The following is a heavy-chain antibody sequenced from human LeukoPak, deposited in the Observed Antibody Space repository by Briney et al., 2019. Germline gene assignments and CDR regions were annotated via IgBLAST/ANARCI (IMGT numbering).Heavy chain of an antibody. V-gene: IGHV3-23*01. CDR2: MSSSDDGR. J-gene: IGHJ4*02. D-gene: IGHD2-15*01. Sequence: GGSLRLSCAASGFTFSSYGMHWVRQAPGKGLEWVSAMSSSDDGRYYAASVRGRFTISRDTSRSTLYLQMNSLRAEDAAVYYCAKAPVTSCRGAFCYPFDYWGQGTLVTVPS. CDR3: AKAPVTSCRGAFCYPFDY. CDR1: GFTFSSYG.